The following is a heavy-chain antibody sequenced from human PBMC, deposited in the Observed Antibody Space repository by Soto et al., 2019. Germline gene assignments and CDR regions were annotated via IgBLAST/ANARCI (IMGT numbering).Heavy chain of an antibody. J-gene: IGHJ4*02. D-gene: IGHD2-15*01. V-gene: IGHV3-48*01. CDR2: ISSSSSTI. Sequence: EVQLVESGGGLVQPGGSLRLSCAASGFTFSSYSMNWFRQAPGKGLEWVSYISSSSSTIYYSDSVKGRFTISRDNDKNSLYLQMNRLRAEDKAVYYCASQSSELLLFASWGQGTLVTVSS. CDR1: GFTFSSYS. CDR3: ASQSSELLLFAS.